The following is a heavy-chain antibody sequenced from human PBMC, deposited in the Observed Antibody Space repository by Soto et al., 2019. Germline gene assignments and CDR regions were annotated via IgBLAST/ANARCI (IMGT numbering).Heavy chain of an antibody. V-gene: IGHV4-34*01. J-gene: IGHJ6*02. CDR2: INHSGST. CDR1: GGSFSGYY. D-gene: IGHD3-3*01. CDR3: ARGVVRFPYYYYGMDV. Sequence: PSETLSLTCAVYGGSFSGYYWSWIRQPPGKGLEWIGEINHSGSTNYNPSLKSRVTISVDTSKNQFSLKLSSVTAADTAVYYCARGVVRFPYYYYGMDVWGQGTTVNVSS.